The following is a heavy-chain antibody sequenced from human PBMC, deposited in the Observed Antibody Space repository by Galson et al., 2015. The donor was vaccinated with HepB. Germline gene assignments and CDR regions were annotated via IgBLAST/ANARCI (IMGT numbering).Heavy chain of an antibody. Sequence: SVKVSCKASGYTFTSYAMNWVRQAPGQGLEWMGWINTNTGNPTYAQGFTGRFAFSLDTSVSTAYLQISSLKAEDTAVYYCARARLRGNYGDYLEYFQHWGKGTTVTVSS. D-gene: IGHD4-17*01. CDR1: GYTFTSYA. CDR3: ARARLRGNYGDYLEYFQH. J-gene: IGHJ6*04. CDR2: INTNTGNP. V-gene: IGHV7-4-1*02.